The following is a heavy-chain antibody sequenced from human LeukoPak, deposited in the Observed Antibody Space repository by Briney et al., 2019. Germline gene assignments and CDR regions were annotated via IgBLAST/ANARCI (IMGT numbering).Heavy chain of an antibody. CDR3: AREVGTSRAGLAWFEL. CDR1: GFTFSLYG. V-gene: IGHV3-30*03. CDR2: VSYDGTNK. J-gene: IGHJ3*01. D-gene: IGHD4/OR15-4a*01. Sequence: GGSLRLPCAASGFTFSLYGMHWVRQAPGKGLEWVAVVSYDGTNKFYADSVKGRFTISRDGSKNTLYLQMNSLGVEDTAVYYCAREVGTSRAGLAWFELWGQGTMVTVSS.